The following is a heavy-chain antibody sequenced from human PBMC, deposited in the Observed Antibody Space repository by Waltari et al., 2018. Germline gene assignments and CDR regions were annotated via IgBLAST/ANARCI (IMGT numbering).Heavy chain of an antibody. J-gene: IGHJ6*03. D-gene: IGHD3-22*01. CDR2: INSDGSGT. Sequence: EVQLVESGGGLVQPGGSLRLSCAASGFTFSRYWMHWVRQVPGKGLVWVSRINSDGSGTIYADSVKGRFTISRDNAKNTLYLQLNSRRVEDTAVYYCAREPSPDSSGYFYYYMDVWGKGTTVTVSS. V-gene: IGHV3-74*01. CDR3: AREPSPDSSGYFYYYMDV. CDR1: GFTFSRYW.